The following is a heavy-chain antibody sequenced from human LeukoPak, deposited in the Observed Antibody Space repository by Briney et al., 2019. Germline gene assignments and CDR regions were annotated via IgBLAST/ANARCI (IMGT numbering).Heavy chain of an antibody. CDR1: GFTFSSHG. CDR2: ISYEGSNR. V-gene: IGHV3-30*18. Sequence: GGSLRLSCAASGFTFSSHGMHWVRQAPGKGLEWVASISYEGSNRHYADSVKGRVTISRDNSKNTLYLQMNSLRTEDTSIYYCAKEELRYFAYWGQGTLVTVSS. D-gene: IGHD3-10*01. J-gene: IGHJ4*02. CDR3: AKEELRYFAY.